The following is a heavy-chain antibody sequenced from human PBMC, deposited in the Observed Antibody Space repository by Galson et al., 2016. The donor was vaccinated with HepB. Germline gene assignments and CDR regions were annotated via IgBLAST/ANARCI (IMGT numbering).Heavy chain of an antibody. CDR2: ISSRVSPT. CDR1: NFILSHHY. V-gene: IGHV3-48*02. CDR3: ARAYGAYTYGYYY. D-gene: IGHD5-18*01. Sequence: SLRLSCAASNFILSHHYMHWVRQAPGKGLQWISYISSRVSPTYYADSVKGRFTISRDNDKNSVYLQMNNLRDEDTGVYYCARAYGAYTYGYYYWGQGTMVTVSS. J-gene: IGHJ4*02.